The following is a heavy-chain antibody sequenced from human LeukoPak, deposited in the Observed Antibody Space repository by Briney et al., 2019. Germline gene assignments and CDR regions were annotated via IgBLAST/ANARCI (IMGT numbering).Heavy chain of an antibody. V-gene: IGHV3-7*03. D-gene: IGHD3-9*01. Sequence: GGSLRLSCAVSGFNCSNYWMTWVRQAPGKGLEWVANIRRGGSEKYYLDSVKGRFTISRDNAKNSLYLQMNSLRAEDTGLYYCAGDVDPGYDAFDIWGQGTMVIVSS. J-gene: IGHJ3*02. CDR3: AGDVDPGYDAFDI. CDR1: GFNCSNYW. CDR2: IRRGGSEK.